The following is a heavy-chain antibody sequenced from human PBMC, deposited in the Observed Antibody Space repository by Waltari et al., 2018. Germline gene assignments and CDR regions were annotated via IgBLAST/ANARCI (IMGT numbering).Heavy chain of an antibody. D-gene: IGHD3-22*01. V-gene: IGHV4-59*01. CDR3: ATYFYDSRGYTYFDF. CDR2: VYYSGNT. CDR1: GVSISNYY. Sequence: QVQLQESGPGLVKPSETLSLTCTVSGVSISNYYWSWLRQPPGKALEWIGYVYYSGNTRYSPSLRRRVSMSGDTAGNHFSLNLTSVTAADTAVYYCATYFYDSRGYTYFDFWGPGIQVTVSS. J-gene: IGHJ4*02.